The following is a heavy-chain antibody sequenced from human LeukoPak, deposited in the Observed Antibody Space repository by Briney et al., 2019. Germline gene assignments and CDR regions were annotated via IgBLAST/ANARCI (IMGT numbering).Heavy chain of an antibody. CDR2: INPNSGGT. J-gene: IGHJ4*02. CDR3: ARNSYNGSGSYYTAIDY. CDR1: GYTFTGYY. V-gene: IGHV1-2*05. Sequence: ASVKVSCKASGYTFTGYYMHWVRQAPGQGLEWMGRINPNSGGTNYAQKFQGRVTMTRDTSISTAYMELSRLRSDDTVVYYCARNSYNGSGSYYTAIDYWGQGTLVTVSS. D-gene: IGHD3-10*01.